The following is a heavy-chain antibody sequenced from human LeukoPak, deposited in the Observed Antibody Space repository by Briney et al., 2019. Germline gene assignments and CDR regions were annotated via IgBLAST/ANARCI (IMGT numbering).Heavy chain of an antibody. CDR3: ASVYDFWVLAY. CDR1: GFTFSDYY. V-gene: IGHV3-11*04. CDR2: ISSSGSTI. Sequence: GGSLRLSCAASGFTFSDYYMCWIRQAPGKGLEWVSYISSSGSTIYYADSVKGRFTISRDNAKNSLYLQMNSLRAEDTAVYYCASVYDFWVLAYWGQGTLVTVSS. J-gene: IGHJ4*02. D-gene: IGHD3-3*01.